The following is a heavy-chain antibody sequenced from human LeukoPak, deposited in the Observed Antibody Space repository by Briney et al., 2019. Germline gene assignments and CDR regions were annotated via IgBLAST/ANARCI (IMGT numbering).Heavy chain of an antibody. CDR1: VFTLTKLW. Sequence: GGALRLTRASSVFTLTKLWLRCVGQAPGRGLESVSRINTDGTVTTYADSVKGRLTVSRNNADNTMSLQMKSARHEESAVDYCATKHWVAPPLDSWGQGTPVTVSS. V-gene: IGHV3-74*01. CDR3: ATKHWVAPPLDS. CDR2: INTDGTVT. D-gene: IGHD2-15*01. J-gene: IGHJ4*02.